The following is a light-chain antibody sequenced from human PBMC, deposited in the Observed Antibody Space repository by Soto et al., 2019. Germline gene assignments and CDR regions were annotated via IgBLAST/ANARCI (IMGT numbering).Light chain of an antibody. V-gene: IGLV1-44*01. CDR3: VTWDYNLPGWV. CDR2: GSS. Sequence: QSVLTQPPSASGTPGQRVTIPCSGSTSSIGANAVNWYQQVPGTAPRLLIYGSSQRPSGVPDRFSGSKSSTSASLAISGLQSEDVADYYCVTWDYNLPGWVFGGGTKLTVL. CDR1: TSSIGANA. J-gene: IGLJ3*02.